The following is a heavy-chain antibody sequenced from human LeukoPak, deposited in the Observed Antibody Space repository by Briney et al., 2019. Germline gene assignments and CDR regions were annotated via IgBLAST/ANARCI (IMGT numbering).Heavy chain of an antibody. CDR1: GGSITSGGYL. V-gene: IGHV4-39*01. D-gene: IGHD3-10*01. Sequence: PETLSLTCTVFGGSITSGGYLWGWIRQPPGKGLEFIGNIDYSGSTYYNPSLKSRVSISVDTSKNQFSLKLSSVTAADTAVYYCLRSHGAYWGQGTLVTVCS. J-gene: IGHJ4*02. CDR2: IDYSGST. CDR3: LRSHGAY.